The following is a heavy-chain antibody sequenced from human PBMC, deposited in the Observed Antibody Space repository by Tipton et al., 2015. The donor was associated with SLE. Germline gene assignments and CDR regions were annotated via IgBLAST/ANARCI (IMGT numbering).Heavy chain of an antibody. Sequence: RSLRLSCAASGFTFSTHALHWVRPAPGKGLEWVAVVSSDGNHKYYADSVKGRFTISRDNSKNTLYLLMHSLRTEDTAVYYCASNAEVECSITRCSEYMQDWGQGTPVTVSS. CDR1: GFTFSTHA. CDR3: ASNAEVECSITRCSEYMQD. V-gene: IGHV3-30*04. J-gene: IGHJ1*01. CDR2: VSSDGNHK. D-gene: IGHD2-2*01.